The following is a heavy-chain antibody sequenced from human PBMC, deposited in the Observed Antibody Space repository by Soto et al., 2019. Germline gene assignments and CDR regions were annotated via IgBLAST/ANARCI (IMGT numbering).Heavy chain of an antibody. CDR3: AKSLFGGPDI. CDR1: RFTFSTYA. CDR2: ISGGGGDT. V-gene: IGHV3-23*01. J-gene: IGHJ3*02. Sequence: GGSLRLSCAASRFTFSTYAMSWVRQAPGKGLEWVSGISGGGGDTSYADSVRGRLTCSRDNSKNTLYLQMNSLRAEDTALYYCAKSLFGGPDIWGQGTMVTVSS. D-gene: IGHD2-15*01.